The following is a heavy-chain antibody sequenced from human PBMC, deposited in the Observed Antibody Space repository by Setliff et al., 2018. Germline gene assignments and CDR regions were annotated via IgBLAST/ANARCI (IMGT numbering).Heavy chain of an antibody. CDR2: INHSGST. CDR1: GESFSNNY. V-gene: IGHV4-34*01. CDR3: ARDYQGGWFDP. J-gene: IGHJ5*02. Sequence: PSETLSLTCSVYGESFSNNYWSWLRQPPGKGLEWIGEINHSGSTNYNPSLKSRGTISVDTSKTQVSLTLTSVTAADTAVYYCARDYQGGWFDPWGPGTLVTVS. D-gene: IGHD3-10*01.